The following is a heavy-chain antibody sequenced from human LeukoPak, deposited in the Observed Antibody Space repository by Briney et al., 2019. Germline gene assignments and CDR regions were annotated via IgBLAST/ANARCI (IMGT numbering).Heavy chain of an antibody. CDR3: ARGSQLEMATIDWFDP. CDR2: IYYSGST. CDR1: GGSISSSSYY. Sequence: PSETLSLTCTVSGGSISSSSYYWGWIRQPPGKGLEWIGSIYYSGSTYYNPSLKSRVTISVDTSKNQFSLKLSSVTAADTAVYYCARGSQLEMATIDWFDPWGQGTLVTVSS. V-gene: IGHV4-39*07. D-gene: IGHD5-24*01. J-gene: IGHJ5*02.